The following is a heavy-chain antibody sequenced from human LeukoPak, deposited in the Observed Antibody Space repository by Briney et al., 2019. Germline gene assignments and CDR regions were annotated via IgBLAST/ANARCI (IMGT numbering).Heavy chain of an antibody. CDR1: GFTFSSYW. Sequence: GSLRLSCAASGFTFSSYWMSWIRQPPGKGLEWIGYIHYTGSTNYNPSLKSRLTISVDTSKNQFSLKLNSVTAADTAVYYCASLRYGSGSQGALDYGSDYWGQGTLVTVSS. J-gene: IGHJ4*02. CDR3: ASLRYGSGSQGALDYGSDY. V-gene: IGHV4-59*01. CDR2: IHYTGST. D-gene: IGHD3-10*01.